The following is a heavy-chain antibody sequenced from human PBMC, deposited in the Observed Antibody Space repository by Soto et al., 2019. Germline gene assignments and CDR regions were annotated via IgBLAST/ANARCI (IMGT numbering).Heavy chain of an antibody. CDR2: IYYSGST. CDR1: GGSISSSSYY. V-gene: IGHV4-39*01. D-gene: IGHD6-13*01. CDR3: AGSTSWFDP. J-gene: IGHJ5*02. Sequence: PSETLSLTCTVSGGSISSSSYYWGWLRQPPGKGLEWIGSIYYSGSTYYNPSLRSRVTISVDTSKNQFSLKLSSVTAADTAVYYCAGSTSWFDPWGQGTLVTVSS.